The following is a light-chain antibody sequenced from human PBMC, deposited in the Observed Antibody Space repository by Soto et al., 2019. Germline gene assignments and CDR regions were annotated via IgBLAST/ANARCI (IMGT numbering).Light chain of an antibody. Sequence: EIVMKQSPATLSVSPGERATLSCRASQSVSGNLAWYQQKPGQAPRLLIYGASSRATGIPARFSGSGSGTEFTLTISSLQSEDFAVYYCQQYNNWWTFGQGTKVEI. CDR3: QQYNNWWT. CDR1: QSVSGN. CDR2: GAS. J-gene: IGKJ1*01. V-gene: IGKV3-15*01.